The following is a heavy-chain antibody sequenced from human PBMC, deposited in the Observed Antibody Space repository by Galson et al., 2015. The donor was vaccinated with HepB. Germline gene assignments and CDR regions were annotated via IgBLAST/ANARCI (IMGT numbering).Heavy chain of an antibody. CDR1: GFTFKNSA. J-gene: IGHJ4*02. Sequence: SLRLSCAASGFTFKNSAMHWVRQAPNKGLQRVAVISFDANNKDYSDSVKGRFTVSRDNSNNTLYLQMDSLRGDDTAVYFCARGHYYGSVDYWGQGILVTVSS. CDR3: ARGHYYGSVDY. D-gene: IGHD3-10*01. V-gene: IGHV3-30-3*01. CDR2: ISFDANNK.